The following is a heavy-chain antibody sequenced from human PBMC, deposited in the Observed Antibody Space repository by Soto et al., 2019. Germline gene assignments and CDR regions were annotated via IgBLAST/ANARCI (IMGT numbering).Heavy chain of an antibody. CDR3: ARVYYDSSGFYWVDN. Sequence: SETLSLTCAVSGASVTSGGYSWSWIRQPPGKGLEWIGYIYHSGITYCSPSLKSRVTISVDRSKNKFSLNLSSVTAADTAVYYCARVYYDSSGFYWVDNWGQGTLVTVSS. CDR1: GASVTSGGYS. V-gene: IGHV4-30-2*01. CDR2: IYHSGIT. D-gene: IGHD3-22*01. J-gene: IGHJ4*02.